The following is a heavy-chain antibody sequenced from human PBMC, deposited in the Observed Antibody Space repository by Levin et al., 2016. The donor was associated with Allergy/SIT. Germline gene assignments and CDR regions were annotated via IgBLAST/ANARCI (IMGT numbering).Heavy chain of an antibody. D-gene: IGHD3-10*01. V-gene: IGHV3-30*04. CDR3: ARDLAPMVRGVAIDY. CDR2: ISYDGSNK. J-gene: IGHJ4*02. Sequence: WIRQPPGKGLEWVAVISYDGSNKYYADSVKGRFTISRDNSKNTLYLQMNSLRAEDTAVYYCARDLAPMVRGVAIDYWGQGTLVTVSS.